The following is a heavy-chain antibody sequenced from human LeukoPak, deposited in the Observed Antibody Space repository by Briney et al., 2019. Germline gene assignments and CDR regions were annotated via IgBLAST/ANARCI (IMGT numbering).Heavy chain of an antibody. D-gene: IGHD3-10*01. CDR3: AREKARFGELDYYYYYMDV. J-gene: IGHJ6*03. V-gene: IGHV3-23*01. Sequence: GGSLRLSCAVSGFTFSSYAMTWVRQAPGKGLEWVSAISGSGDCTYYADSVKGRFTISRDNSKNTLYLQMNSLRAEDTAVYYCAREKARFGELDYYYYYMDVWGKGTTVTISS. CDR2: ISGSGDCT. CDR1: GFTFSSYA.